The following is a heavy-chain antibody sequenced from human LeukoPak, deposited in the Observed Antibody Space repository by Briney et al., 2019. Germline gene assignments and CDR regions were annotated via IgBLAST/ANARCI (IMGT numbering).Heavy chain of an antibody. D-gene: IGHD6-19*01. CDR2: ISSGGSYM. Sequence: GGSLRLSCAASGFTFSSYSMNWVRQAPGKGLEWVSSISSGGSYMYHADSEKGRFTISRDNAKNSLYLQMNSLRAEDTAVYYCAGDGVVAGTSGRHFDYWGQGTLVTVSS. CDR3: AGDGVVAGTSGRHFDY. J-gene: IGHJ4*02. CDR1: GFTFSSYS. V-gene: IGHV3-21*06.